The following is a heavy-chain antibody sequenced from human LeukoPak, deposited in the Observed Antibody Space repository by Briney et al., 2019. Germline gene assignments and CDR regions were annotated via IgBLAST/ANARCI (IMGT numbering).Heavy chain of an antibody. J-gene: IGHJ4*01. CDR2: ISSNSRYI. CDR3: ARDGLGSYDY. D-gene: IGHD3-10*01. Sequence: GGVPRLSRAAPRFDLCDSTLNWVRPAPREGLGWVSSISSNSRYIYYADSVKGRLTVSRDNAKNSVYLQMNNLRVEDTAVYYCARDGLGSYDYWGQGTLVTVSS. V-gene: IGHV3-21*01. CDR1: RFDLCDST.